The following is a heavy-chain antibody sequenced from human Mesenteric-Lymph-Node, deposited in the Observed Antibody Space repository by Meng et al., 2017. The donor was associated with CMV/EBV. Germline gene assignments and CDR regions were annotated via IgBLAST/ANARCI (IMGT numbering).Heavy chain of an antibody. Sequence: SETLSLTCTVSGGSISSSSYYWGWIRQPPGKGLEWIGSIYYSGSTYYNPSLKSRATISVDTSKNQFSLKLSSVTAADTAVYYCARVRVGATIAPYFQHWGQGTLVTVSS. CDR2: IYYSGST. CDR1: GGSISSSSYY. D-gene: IGHD1-26*01. CDR3: ARVRVGATIAPYFQH. V-gene: IGHV4-39*07. J-gene: IGHJ1*01.